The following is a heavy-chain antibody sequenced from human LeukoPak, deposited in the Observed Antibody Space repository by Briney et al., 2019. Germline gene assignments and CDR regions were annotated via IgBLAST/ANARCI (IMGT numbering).Heavy chain of an antibody. V-gene: IGHV4-4*02. CDR1: GGSISSSNW. Sequence: SETLSLTCAVSGGSISSSNWWSWVRQPPGKGLEWIGQIYHSGSTNYNPSLKSRVTISVDKSKNQFSLKLSSVTAADTAVYSCARTAGIWSGPGYGDYWGQGTLVTVSS. CDR3: ARTAGIWSGPGYGDY. CDR2: IYHSGST. D-gene: IGHD3-3*01. J-gene: IGHJ4*02.